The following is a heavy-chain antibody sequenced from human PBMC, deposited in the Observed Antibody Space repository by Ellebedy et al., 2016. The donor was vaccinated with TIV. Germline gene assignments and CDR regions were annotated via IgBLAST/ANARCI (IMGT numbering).Heavy chain of an antibody. J-gene: IGHJ4*02. V-gene: IGHV3-30*18. D-gene: IGHD6-6*01. CDR1: GFTFSSYG. CDR3: AKKGLQLALDY. CDR2: ISYDGSNK. Sequence: PGGSLRLSCAASGFTFSSYGMHWVRQAPGKGLEWVAVISYDGSNKYYADSVKGRFTISRDNSKNTLYLQMNSLRAEDTAVYYCAKKGLQLALDYWGQGTLVTVSS.